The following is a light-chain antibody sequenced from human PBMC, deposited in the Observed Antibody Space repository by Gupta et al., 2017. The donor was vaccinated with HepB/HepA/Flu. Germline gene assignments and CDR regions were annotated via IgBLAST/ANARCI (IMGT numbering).Light chain of an antibody. CDR3: QQHNNWPPLT. Sequence: EIVMTQSPATLSVSPVERATLSCRASQSVSSNLVWYQQKPGQAPRLLIYGASTRATGIPARFCGSGCGREFSLTISSRQSEDFAVYYCQQHNNWPPLTFGQGTKVEIK. V-gene: IGKV3-15*01. CDR1: QSVSSN. CDR2: GAS. J-gene: IGKJ2*01.